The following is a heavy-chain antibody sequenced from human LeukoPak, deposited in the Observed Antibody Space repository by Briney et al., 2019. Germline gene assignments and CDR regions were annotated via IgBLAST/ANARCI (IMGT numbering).Heavy chain of an antibody. CDR3: ARDGGRQPVSTHYYYYMDV. CDR2: ISYDGSNK. CDR1: GFTFSSYA. V-gene: IGHV3-30*04. Sequence: GGSLRLSCAASGFTFSSYAMHWVRQAPGKGLEWVAVISYDGSNKYYADSVKGRFTISRDNSKNALYLQMNSLRAEDTALYYCARDGGRQPVSTHYYYYMDVWGKGTTVTVSS. J-gene: IGHJ6*03. D-gene: IGHD6-13*01.